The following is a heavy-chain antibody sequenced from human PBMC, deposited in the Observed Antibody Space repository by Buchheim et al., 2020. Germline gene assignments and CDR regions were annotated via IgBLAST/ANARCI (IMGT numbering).Heavy chain of an antibody. V-gene: IGHV3-30*18. CDR2: ISSDACDQ. CDR3: AKGLSLSNAL. CDR1: GFPFRTYG. D-gene: IGHD5/OR15-5a*01. J-gene: IGHJ4*02. Sequence: QVQLVESGGGVVQPGRSLRLSCAGSGFPFRTYGIHWVRQAPGKGLEWVAVISSDACDQYYADSVKGRFNISRDNSINTVSLQMTSLTTEDSAVYYCAKGLSLSNALWGQGTL.